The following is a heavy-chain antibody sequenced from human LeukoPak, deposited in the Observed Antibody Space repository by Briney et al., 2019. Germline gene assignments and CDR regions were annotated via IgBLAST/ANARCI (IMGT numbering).Heavy chain of an antibody. D-gene: IGHD3-22*01. CDR3: ARVGAGYYKVVSY. CDR2: INHSGST. J-gene: IGHJ4*02. V-gene: IGHV4-34*01. Sequence: SETLSLTCAVYGGSFSGYYWSWIRQPPGKGLEWIGEINHSGSTNYNSSLKSRVTISVDTSKNQFSLKLSSVTAADTAVYYCARVGAGYYKVVSYWGQGTLVTVSS. CDR1: GGSFSGYY.